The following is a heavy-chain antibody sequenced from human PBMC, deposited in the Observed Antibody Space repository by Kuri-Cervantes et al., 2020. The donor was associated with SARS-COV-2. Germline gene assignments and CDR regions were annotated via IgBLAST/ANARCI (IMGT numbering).Heavy chain of an antibody. CDR1: GGSISSYY. D-gene: IGHD1-26*01. Sequence: SETLSLTCTVSGGSISSYYWSWIRQPPGKGLEWIGYIYYSGSTNYNPSLKSRVTISVDTSKNQFSLKLSSATAADTAVYYCARREYWYFDLWGRGTLVTVSS. J-gene: IGHJ2*01. CDR2: IYYSGST. V-gene: IGHV4-59*01. CDR3: ARREYWYFDL.